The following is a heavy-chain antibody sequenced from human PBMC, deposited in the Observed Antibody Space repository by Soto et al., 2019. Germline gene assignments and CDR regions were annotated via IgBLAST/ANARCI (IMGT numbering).Heavy chain of an antibody. Sequence: SVKVSCKASGGTFSSYTISWVRQAPGQGLEWMGRIIPILGIANYAQKFQGRVTITADKSTSTAYMELSSLRSEDTAVYYCARANSYGYALVDYWGQGTLVTSPQ. CDR3: ARANSYGYALVDY. D-gene: IGHD5-18*01. CDR1: GGTFSSYT. J-gene: IGHJ4*02. V-gene: IGHV1-69*02. CDR2: IIPILGIA.